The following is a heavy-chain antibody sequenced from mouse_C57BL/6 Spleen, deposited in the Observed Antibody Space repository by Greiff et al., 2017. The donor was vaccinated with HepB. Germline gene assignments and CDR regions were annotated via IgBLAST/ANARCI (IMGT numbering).Heavy chain of an antibody. J-gene: IGHJ2*01. CDR2: ISYDGSN. Sequence: EVKLVESGPGLVKPSQSLSLTCSVTGYSITSGYYWNWIRQFPGNKLEWMGYISYDGSNNYNPSLKNRISITRDTSKNQFFLKLNSVTTEDTAKYYCARDWRDRDGYPFDYWGQGTTLTVSS. CDR3: ARDWRDRDGYPFDY. D-gene: IGHD2-3*01. V-gene: IGHV3-6*01. CDR1: GYSITSGYY.